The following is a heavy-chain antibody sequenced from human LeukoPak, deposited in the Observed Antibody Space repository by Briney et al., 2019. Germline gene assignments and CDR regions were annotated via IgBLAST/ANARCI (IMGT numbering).Heavy chain of an antibody. CDR1: GGSISNNY. Sequence: PSETLSLTCTVSGGSISNNYWSWIRQPAGKGLEWIGRIYSSGSSNYNPSLKSRVTMFADTSKNQFSLKLSSVTAADTAVYYCARGPFASAHWFDPWGQGTLVTVYS. CDR2: IYSSGSS. V-gene: IGHV4-4*07. J-gene: IGHJ5*02. CDR3: ARGPFASAHWFDP.